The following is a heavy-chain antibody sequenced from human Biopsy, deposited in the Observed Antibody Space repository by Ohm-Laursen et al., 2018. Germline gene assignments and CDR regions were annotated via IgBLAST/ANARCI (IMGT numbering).Heavy chain of an antibody. J-gene: IGHJ1*01. V-gene: IGHV1-24*01. Sequence: ASVKVSCKVSGYTLTALSMHWVRQAPGRGLEWMGGFAPENGKTIYAQKFQGRITMTEDTSTDTAYMELSSLRSDDTAVYYCATKLTGYFHHWGQGPLVIVSS. CDR2: FAPENGKT. D-gene: IGHD3-9*01. CDR3: ATKLTGYFHH. CDR1: GYTLTALS.